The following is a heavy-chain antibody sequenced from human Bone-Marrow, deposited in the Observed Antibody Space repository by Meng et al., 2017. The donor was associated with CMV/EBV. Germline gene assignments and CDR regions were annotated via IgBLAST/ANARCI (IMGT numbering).Heavy chain of an antibody. Sequence: SETLSLTCTVSGGSVSDDYWSWIRQPPGKGLEWIGYFYYSGNTNYNPSLKSRITISVDTSKNQFSLKLTSVTAAATAIYYCARGEGIVATTNNWFDPWGQGTLVTVSS. CDR1: GGSVSDDY. J-gene: IGHJ5*02. CDR3: ARGEGIVATTNNWFDP. CDR2: FYYSGNT. D-gene: IGHD5-12*01. V-gene: IGHV4-59*02.